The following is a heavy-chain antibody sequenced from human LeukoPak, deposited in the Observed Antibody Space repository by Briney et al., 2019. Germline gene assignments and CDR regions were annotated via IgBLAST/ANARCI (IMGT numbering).Heavy chain of an antibody. CDR1: GYTFTSYG. D-gene: IGHD2-21*02. V-gene: IGHV1-18*01. CDR2: ISAYNGNT. Sequence: ASVKVSCKASGYTFTSYGISWVRQAPGQGLEWMGWISAYNGNTNYAQKLQGRVTMTTDTSTSTAYMELRSLRSDDTAIYHCAKTTYCGVDCYSWYFDYWGQGTLVTVSS. CDR3: AKTTYCGVDCYSWYFDY. J-gene: IGHJ4*02.